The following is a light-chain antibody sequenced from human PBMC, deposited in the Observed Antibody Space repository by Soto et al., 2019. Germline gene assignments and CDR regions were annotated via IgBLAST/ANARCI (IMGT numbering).Light chain of an antibody. CDR2: EVS. Sequence: ALNHPASVSWSPGQSISISCTGTSSDVGGYNYVSWYQQHPGKAPKLMIYEVSNRPSGVSNRFSGSKSGNTASLTISGLQAEDEADYYCSSYTSSSTLYVFGTGTKVTVL. CDR1: SSDVGGYNY. J-gene: IGLJ1*01. V-gene: IGLV2-14*01. CDR3: SSYTSSSTLYV.